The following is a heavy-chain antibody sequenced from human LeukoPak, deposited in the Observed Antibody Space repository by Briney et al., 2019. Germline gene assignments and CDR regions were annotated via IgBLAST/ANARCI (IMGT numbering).Heavy chain of an antibody. CDR2: INHTGST. CDR3: ARGPVRLARPYDY. V-gene: IGHV4-34*01. CDR1: GGSLSGAY. J-gene: IGHJ4*02. Sequence: SETLSLTCTVQGGSLSGAYWTWIRQPPGKGLEWTGEINHTGSTNYNPSFKSRVTMSADTPKNQFSLNLTSVTAADTALYYCARGPVRLARPYDYWGQGTLVTVSS. D-gene: IGHD3-9*01.